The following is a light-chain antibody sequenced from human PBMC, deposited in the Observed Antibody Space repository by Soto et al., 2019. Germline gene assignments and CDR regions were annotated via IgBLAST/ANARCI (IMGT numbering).Light chain of an antibody. V-gene: IGLV4-69*01. CDR3: QTWGTAIL. CDR1: SGHSSYA. CDR2: LNSDGSH. Sequence: QLVLTQSPSASASLGASVKLTCTLSSGHSSYAIAWHQQQPEKGPRNLMKLNSDGSHSKGDGIPDRFSGSSSGAERYLTISSLQSEDEADYYCQTWGTAILFGGGTKLTVL. J-gene: IGLJ2*01.